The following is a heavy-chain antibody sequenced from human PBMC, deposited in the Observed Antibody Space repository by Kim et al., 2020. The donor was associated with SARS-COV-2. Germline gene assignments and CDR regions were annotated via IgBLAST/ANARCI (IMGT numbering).Heavy chain of an antibody. D-gene: IGHD3-22*01. CDR3: AKDPSYYDSSGTDERGAFDI. CDR2: IYSGGSST. CDR1: GFTFSSYA. V-gene: IGHV3-23*03. Sequence: GGSLRLSCAASGFTFSSYAMSWVRQAPGKGLEWVSVIYSGGSSTYYADSVKGRFTISRDNSKNTLYLQMNSLRAEDTAVYYCAKDPSYYDSSGTDERGAFDIWGQGTMVTVSS. J-gene: IGHJ3*02.